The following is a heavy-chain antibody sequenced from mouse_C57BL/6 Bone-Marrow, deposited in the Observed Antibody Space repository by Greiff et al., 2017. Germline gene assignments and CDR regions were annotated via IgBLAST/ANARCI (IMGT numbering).Heavy chain of an antibody. Sequence: VQLQQPGAELVKPGASVKVSCKASGYTFTSYWMHWVKQRPGQGLEWIGRIHPSDSDTNYNQKFKGKATLTVDKSSSTAYMQLSSLTSEDSAVYYCGIFGSNYRDYFDYWGQGTTLTVSS. CDR2: IHPSDSDT. CDR1: GYTFTSYW. J-gene: IGHJ2*01. V-gene: IGHV1-74*01. CDR3: GIFGSNYRDYFDY. D-gene: IGHD1-1*01.